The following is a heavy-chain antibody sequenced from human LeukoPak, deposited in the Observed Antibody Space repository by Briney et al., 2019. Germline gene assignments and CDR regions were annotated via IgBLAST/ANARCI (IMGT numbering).Heavy chain of an antibody. Sequence: SETLSLTCTVSGGSISSSSYYWGWLRQPPGRGLEWIGNIYYSGSTYYNPSLKSRVTISVDTSKNQFSLGLSSMTAADTAVYYCARIVVVTATDYFDYWGQGTLVTVSS. CDR3: ARIVVVTATDYFDY. V-gene: IGHV4-39*01. D-gene: IGHD2-21*02. J-gene: IGHJ4*02. CDR1: GGSISSSSYY. CDR2: IYYSGST.